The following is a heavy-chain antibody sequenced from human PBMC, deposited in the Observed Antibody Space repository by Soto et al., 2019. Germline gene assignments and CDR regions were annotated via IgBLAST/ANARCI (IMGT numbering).Heavy chain of an antibody. D-gene: IGHD3-3*01. V-gene: IGHV4-34*01. Sequence: QVQLQQWGAGLLKPSETLSLTCAVYGGSFSGYYWSWIRQPPGRGLEWIGEINHSDSTNYNPSLKSRVTMSVDTSKNQFSLKLSSVTAADTAVYFCARAVGGYDFWSASYYYYYYMDVWGKGTTVTVSS. J-gene: IGHJ6*03. CDR2: INHSDST. CDR1: GGSFSGYY. CDR3: ARAVGGYDFWSASYYYYYYMDV.